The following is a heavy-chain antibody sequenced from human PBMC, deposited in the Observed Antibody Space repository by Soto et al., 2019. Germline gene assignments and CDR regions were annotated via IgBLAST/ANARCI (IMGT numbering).Heavy chain of an antibody. J-gene: IGHJ4*02. CDR3: ARGDKNNDYYFDH. V-gene: IGHV4-30-2*01. CDR1: GASISSGDYA. D-gene: IGHD3-16*01. CDR2: IYNSGGS. Sequence: QLQLQESGSGLVKPSQTLSLTCVVSGASISSGDYAWNWVRQPPGKGLEWLGYIYNSGGSYYNPSLNCRVSISLDRSKNHFSLRLDSVTAADTALYFCARGDKNNDYYFDHWGQGTLVTVTS.